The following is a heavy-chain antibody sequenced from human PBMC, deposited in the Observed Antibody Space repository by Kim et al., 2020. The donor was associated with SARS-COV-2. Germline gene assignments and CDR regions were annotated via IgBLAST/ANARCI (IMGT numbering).Heavy chain of an antibody. CDR3: VRDGYNWIPFDV. V-gene: IGHV3-23*01. CDR1: GFTLSAYA. D-gene: IGHD5-12*01. J-gene: IGHJ3*01. CDR2: SSGTGATS. Sequence: GGSLRLSRAASGFTLSAYAMSWVRQAPGKGLEWVAFSSGTGATSEYADSLKGRFTISRDNRKNELYLQIDSLTLAETARYFCVRDGYNWIPFDVWGEGTMVAVSS.